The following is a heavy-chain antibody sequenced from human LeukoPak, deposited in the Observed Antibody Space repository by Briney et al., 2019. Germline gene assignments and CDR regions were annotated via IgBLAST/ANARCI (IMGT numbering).Heavy chain of an antibody. V-gene: IGHV4-31*03. CDR3: ARDMYPDTAMAGAFDI. Sequence: SQTLSLTCTVSGGSISSGGYYWSWIRQHPGKGLEWIGYIYYSGSTYYNPSLKSRVTISVDTSKNQFSLKLSSVTAADTAVYYCARDMYPDTAMAGAFDIWGQGTMVTVSS. CDR1: GGSISSGGYY. CDR2: IYYSGST. J-gene: IGHJ3*02. D-gene: IGHD5-18*01.